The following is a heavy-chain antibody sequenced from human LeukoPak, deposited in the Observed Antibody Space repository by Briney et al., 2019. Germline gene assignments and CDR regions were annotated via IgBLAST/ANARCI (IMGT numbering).Heavy chain of an antibody. CDR1: GFTFSSYS. D-gene: IGHD4-17*01. Sequence: GGSLRLSCAASGFTFSSYSMNWVRQAPGKGLEWVSSISSSSSYIYYAASVKGRFTISRDNAKNSLYLQMNSLRAEDTAVYYCARVLGDYGDYQDYYIDVWGKGTTVTVSS. CDR3: ARVLGDYGDYQDYYIDV. V-gene: IGHV3-21*01. J-gene: IGHJ6*03. CDR2: ISSSSSYI.